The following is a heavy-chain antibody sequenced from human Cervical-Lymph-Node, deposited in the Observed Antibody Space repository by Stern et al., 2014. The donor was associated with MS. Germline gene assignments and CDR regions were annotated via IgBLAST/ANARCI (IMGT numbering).Heavy chain of an antibody. Sequence: VQLVQSGAEVKKPGESLKISCKRSGYSFTIYYIDWVRQMPGKGLEWMVVIYPYDSDPTSSPSFHGQVTISADKSITAAYLQWSSLRASDTAMYCCARHVRGFDYWGQGTLVTVSS. CDR3: ARHVRGFDY. CDR1: GYSFTIYY. V-gene: IGHV5-51*01. D-gene: IGHD3-10*02. CDR2: IYPYDSDP. J-gene: IGHJ4*02.